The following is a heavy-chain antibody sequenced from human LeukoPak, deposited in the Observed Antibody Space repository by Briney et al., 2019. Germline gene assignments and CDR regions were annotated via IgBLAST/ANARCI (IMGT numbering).Heavy chain of an antibody. CDR1: GGSISSYY. D-gene: IGHD2-21*01. V-gene: IGHV4-59*08. CDR2: IYYSGST. J-gene: IGHJ4*02. CDR3: ARHFYSLQGAPYFDY. Sequence: SSETLSLTCTVSGGSISSYYWSWIRQPPGKGLEWIGYIYYSGSTNYNPSLKSRVTISVDTSKNQFSLKLSSVTAADTAVYYCARHFYSLQGAPYFDYWGQGTLVTVSS.